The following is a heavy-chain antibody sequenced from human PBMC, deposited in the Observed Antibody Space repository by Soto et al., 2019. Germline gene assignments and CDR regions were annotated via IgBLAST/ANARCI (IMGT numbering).Heavy chain of an antibody. J-gene: IGHJ5*02. CDR2: IYYSGST. V-gene: IGHV4-31*03. CDR3: ARYWGDYFHWFDP. D-gene: IGHD4-17*01. CDR1: GGSISSGGYY. Sequence: QVQLQESGPGLVKPSQTLSLTCTVSGGSISSGGYYWSWIRQHPGKGLEWIGYIYYSGSTYYNPSLHSRVTISVDTSKNQFSLELSSVTAADTAVYYCARYWGDYFHWFDPWGQGTLVTVSS.